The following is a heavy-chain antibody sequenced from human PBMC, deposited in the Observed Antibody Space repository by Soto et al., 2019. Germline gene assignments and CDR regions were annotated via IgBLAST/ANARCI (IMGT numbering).Heavy chain of an antibody. CDR2: IYYSGST. CDR1: GGSISSYY. Sequence: SETLSLTCTVSGGSISSYYWSWIRQPPGKGLEWIGDIYYSGSTNYNPSLKSRVTISVDTSKNQFSLKLSSVTAADTAVYYCARIAYSSSLNWFDPWGQGTLVTVSS. D-gene: IGHD6-6*01. V-gene: IGHV4-59*08. J-gene: IGHJ5*02. CDR3: ARIAYSSSLNWFDP.